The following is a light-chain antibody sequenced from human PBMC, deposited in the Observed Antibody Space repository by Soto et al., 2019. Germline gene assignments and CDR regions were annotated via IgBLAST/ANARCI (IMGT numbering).Light chain of an antibody. CDR1: SSNIGSNT. V-gene: IGLV1-44*01. CDR2: SNN. CDR3: AAWDDSLNGGA. Sequence: QPVLTQPPSASGTPGQRVTISCSGSSSNIGSNTVNWYQQLPGTAPKLLIYSNNQRPSGVPDRFSGSKSGTSASLAISGLQSEDEADYYCAAWDDSLNGGAFGGGTKLTVL. J-gene: IGLJ3*02.